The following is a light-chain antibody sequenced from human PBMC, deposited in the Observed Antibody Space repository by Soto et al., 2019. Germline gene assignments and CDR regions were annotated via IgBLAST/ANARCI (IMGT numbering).Light chain of an antibody. V-gene: IGKV3D-20*02. CDR1: QSVSSSY. J-gene: IGKJ5*01. CDR3: QQRSNWIT. Sequence: EIVLTQSPGTLSLSPGERATLSCRASQSVSSSYLAWYQQKPGQAPRLLIYGASSRATGIPDRFRGSGSGTDFTLTISRLEPEDFAVYYCQQRSNWITFGQGTRLEI. CDR2: GAS.